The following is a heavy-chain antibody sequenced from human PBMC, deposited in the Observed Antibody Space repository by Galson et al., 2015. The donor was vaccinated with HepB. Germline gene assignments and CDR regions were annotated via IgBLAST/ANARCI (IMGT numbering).Heavy chain of an antibody. CDR2: INPSGGST. CDR1: GYTFTSYY. Sequence: SVKVSCKAPGYTFTSYYMHWVRQAPGQGLEWMGIINPSGGSTSYAQKLQGRVTMTRDTSTSTVYMELSSLRSEDTAVYYCARGQYTSSSWYPFDYWGQGTLVTVSS. V-gene: IGHV1-46*04. D-gene: IGHD6-13*01. CDR3: ARGQYTSSSWYPFDY. J-gene: IGHJ4*02.